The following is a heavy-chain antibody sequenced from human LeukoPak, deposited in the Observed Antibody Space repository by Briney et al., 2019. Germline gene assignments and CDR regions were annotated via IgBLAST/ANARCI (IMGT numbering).Heavy chain of an antibody. CDR2: IHYNGEI. J-gene: IGHJ4*02. V-gene: IGHV4-59*01. CDR1: GASISSYY. CDR3: VRDWSGSFHFDS. Sequence: SETLSLTCTVSGASISSYYWSWIRQPPGGALEWIGYIHYNGEINYNPSLKSRVTISLDTSRNQFSLKLSSVTAADTAVYYCVRDWSGSFHFDSWGQGTLVTVSS. D-gene: IGHD3-3*01.